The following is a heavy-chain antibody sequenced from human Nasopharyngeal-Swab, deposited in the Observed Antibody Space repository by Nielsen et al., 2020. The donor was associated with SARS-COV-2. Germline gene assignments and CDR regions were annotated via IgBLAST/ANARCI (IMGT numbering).Heavy chain of an antibody. CDR2: INTNTGNP. D-gene: IGHD6-13*01. CDR1: GYTFTSYA. Sequence: ASVKVSCKASGYTFTSYAMNWVRQAPGQGLEWMGWINTNTGNPTYAQGFTGRFVFSLDTSVSTAYLQISSLKAEDTAVYYCARDQQLPPPLYYYDYMDVWGKGTTVTVSS. CDR3: ARDQQLPPPLYYYDYMDV. J-gene: IGHJ6*03. V-gene: IGHV7-4-1*02.